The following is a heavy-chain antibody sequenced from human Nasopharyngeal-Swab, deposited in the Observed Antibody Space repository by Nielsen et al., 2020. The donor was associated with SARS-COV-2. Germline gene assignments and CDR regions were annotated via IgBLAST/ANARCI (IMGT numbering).Heavy chain of an antibody. CDR3: AKDSGAGFCDGGSCFPTNH. D-gene: IGHD2-15*01. CDR1: GFSFSTYA. Sequence: GESLKISCAASGFSFSTYAMSWVRQAPGKGLEWVSAISGSGGDTYYADSVKGRFTISRDNSKNTLYLQMNSLRAEDTAVYYCAKDSGAGFCDGGSCFPTNHWGQGTLVTVSS. J-gene: IGHJ5*02. V-gene: IGHV3-23*01. CDR2: ISGSGGDT.